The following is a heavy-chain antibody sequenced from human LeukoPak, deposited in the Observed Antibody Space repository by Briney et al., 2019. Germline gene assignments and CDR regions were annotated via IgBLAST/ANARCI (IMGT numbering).Heavy chain of an antibody. D-gene: IGHD2-2*01. V-gene: IGHV3-23*01. CDR3: AKDWDIVVVPAAMQRSDY. CDR1: GFTFSSYA. J-gene: IGHJ4*02. CDR2: ISGSGGST. Sequence: GGSLRLSCAASGFTFSSYAMSWVRQAPGKGLEWVSAISGSGGSTYYADSVKGRFTISRDNSKNTLYLQMNSLRAEDTAVYYCAKDWDIVVVPAAMQRSDYWGQGTLVTVSS.